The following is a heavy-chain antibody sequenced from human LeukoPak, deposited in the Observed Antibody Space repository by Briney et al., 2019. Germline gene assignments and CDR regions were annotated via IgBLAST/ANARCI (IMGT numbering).Heavy chain of an antibody. CDR2: ISWNSGSI. D-gene: IGHD3-10*01. J-gene: IGHJ6*02. CDR1: GFTFDDYA. Sequence: GGSLRLSCAASGFTFDDYAMHWVRQAPGKGLEWVSGISWNSGSIGYADSVKGRFTISRDNAKNSLYLQMNSLRAEDTALYYCAKDMRDRITMVRGAPYYYGMGVWGQGTTVTVSS. V-gene: IGHV3-9*01. CDR3: AKDMRDRITMVRGAPYYYGMGV.